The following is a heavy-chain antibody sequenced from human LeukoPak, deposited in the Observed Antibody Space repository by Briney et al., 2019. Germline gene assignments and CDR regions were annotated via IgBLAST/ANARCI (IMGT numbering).Heavy chain of an antibody. CDR2: INPNSGGT. D-gene: IGHD3-22*01. Sequence: ASVKVSCKASGYTFTRYYMHWVGQAPGQGVEGMGWINPNSGGTNYEQKFQGRVTMTRDTSISTAYIELSRLRSDDTAVYYCARFYVTMMSDAFDIWGQGTMVTVSS. CDR3: ARFYVTMMSDAFDI. CDR1: GYTFTRYY. V-gene: IGHV1-2*02. J-gene: IGHJ3*02.